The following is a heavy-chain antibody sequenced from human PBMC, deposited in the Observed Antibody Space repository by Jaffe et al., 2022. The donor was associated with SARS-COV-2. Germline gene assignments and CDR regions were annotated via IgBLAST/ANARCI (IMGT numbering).Heavy chain of an antibody. CDR3: AHRHSSRGAVYSFGAGGFDY. V-gene: IGHV2-5*02. D-gene: IGHD4-4*01. J-gene: IGHJ4*02. Sequence: QITLKESGPTLVKPTQTLTLTCTFSGFSLSSSGVGVGWIRQPPGKALEWLTLIYWDDDKRYSPSLKTRLIITKDTSKNQVVLTMTDMDPVDTATYYCAHRHSSRGAVYSFGAGGFDYWGQGTLVTVSS. CDR1: GFSLSSSGVG. CDR2: IYWDDDK.